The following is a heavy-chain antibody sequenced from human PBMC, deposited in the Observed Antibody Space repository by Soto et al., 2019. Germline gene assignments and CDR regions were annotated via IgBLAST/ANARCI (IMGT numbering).Heavy chain of an antibody. V-gene: IGHV3-23*01. CDR1: GFTFSSYA. Sequence: GGSLRLSCAASGFTFSSYAMSWVRQAPGKXLEWVSAISGSGGSTYYADSVKGRFTISRDNSKNTLYLQMNSLRAEDTAVYYCAKDPEDYYDSSGYLTFDYWGQGTLVTVSS. D-gene: IGHD3-22*01. J-gene: IGHJ4*02. CDR3: AKDPEDYYDSSGYLTFDY. CDR2: ISGSGGST.